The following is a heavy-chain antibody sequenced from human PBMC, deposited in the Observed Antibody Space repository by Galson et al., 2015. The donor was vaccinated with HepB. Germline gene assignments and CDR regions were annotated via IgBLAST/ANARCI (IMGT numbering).Heavy chain of an antibody. CDR1: GFTFSSYW. J-gene: IGHJ4*01. V-gene: IGHV3-7*03. Sequence: SLRLSCAASGFTFSSYWMTWVRQAPGKGLEWVANIKQDGSEKYYVDSVKGRFTISRDNAKNSLYLQMNSLRTEDTAVYFCARDSRYSSVWSPRPLDYWGQGTLVIVSS. CDR2: IKQDGSEK. CDR3: ARDSRYSSVWSPRPLDY. D-gene: IGHD6-19*01.